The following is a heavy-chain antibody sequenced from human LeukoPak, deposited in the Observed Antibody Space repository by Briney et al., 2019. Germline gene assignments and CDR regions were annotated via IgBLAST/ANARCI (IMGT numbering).Heavy chain of an antibody. Sequence: PGGSLRLSCAASGFSLRSYSMNWVRQAPGKGLEWVSYITSSGSIIHYTDSVKGRFTISRDNADNSLYLQMNSLRAEDTAVYYCARVRVGYYFDYWGQGTLVTVSS. D-gene: IGHD2-15*01. J-gene: IGHJ4*02. CDR1: GFSLRSYS. V-gene: IGHV3-48*01. CDR3: ARVRVGYYFDY. CDR2: ITSSGSII.